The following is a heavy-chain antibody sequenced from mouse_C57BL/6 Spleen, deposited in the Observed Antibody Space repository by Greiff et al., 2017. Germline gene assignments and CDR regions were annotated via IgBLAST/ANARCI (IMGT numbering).Heavy chain of an antibody. D-gene: IGHD2-5*01. CDR3: AREGYYSNYLYAMDY. CDR2: ISDGGSYT. J-gene: IGHJ4*01. V-gene: IGHV5-4*01. CDR1: GFTFSSYA. Sequence: EVMLVESGGGLVKPGGSLKLSCAASGFTFSSYAMSWVRQTPEKRLEWVATISDGGSYTYYPDNVKGRFTISRDNAKNNLYLQMSHLKSEDTAMYYCAREGYYSNYLYAMDYWGQGTSVTVSS.